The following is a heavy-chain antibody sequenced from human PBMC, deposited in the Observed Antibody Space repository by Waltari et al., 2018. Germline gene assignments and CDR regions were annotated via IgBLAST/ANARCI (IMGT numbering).Heavy chain of an antibody. CDR3: ARGYCSGGSCSSWIQLWKTTLFDY. V-gene: IGHV4-34*01. Sequence: QVQLQQWGAGLLKPSETLSLTCAVYGGSFSGYYWSWIRQPPGKGLEWIGEINHSGSTNYNPSLKSRVTISVDTSKNQFSLKLSSVTAADTAVYYCARGYCSGGSCSSWIQLWKTTLFDYWGQGTLVTVSS. D-gene: IGHD2-15*01. CDR1: GGSFSGYY. CDR2: INHSGST. J-gene: IGHJ4*02.